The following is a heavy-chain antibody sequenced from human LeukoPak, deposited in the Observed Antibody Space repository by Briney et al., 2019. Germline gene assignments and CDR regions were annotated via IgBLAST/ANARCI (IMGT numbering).Heavy chain of an antibody. CDR3: AKDRDVTIYFDY. CDR1: GFTFIGYA. Sequence: GGSLRLSCAASGFTFIGYAMTWVRQAPGKGLEWVSTIGGSGASTYYADSVKGRFTISKDNSKNTLYLQMNSLTAEDTAIYYCAKDRDVTIYFDYWGQGTLVTVSS. CDR2: IGGSGAST. V-gene: IGHV3-23*01. J-gene: IGHJ4*02. D-gene: IGHD5-24*01.